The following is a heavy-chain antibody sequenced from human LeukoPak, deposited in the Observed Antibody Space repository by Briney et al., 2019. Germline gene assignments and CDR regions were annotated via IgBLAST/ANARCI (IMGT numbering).Heavy chain of an antibody. CDR2: ISYDGSNK. Sequence: GGSLRPSCAASGFTFSSYGMHWVRQAPGKGLEWVAVISYDGSNKYYADSVKGRFTISRDNSKNTLYLQMNSLRAEDTAVYYCAKDGSPYCSGGSCYLDYWGQGTLVTVSS. CDR1: GFTFSSYG. CDR3: AKDGSPYCSGGSCYLDY. D-gene: IGHD2-15*01. V-gene: IGHV3-30*18. J-gene: IGHJ4*02.